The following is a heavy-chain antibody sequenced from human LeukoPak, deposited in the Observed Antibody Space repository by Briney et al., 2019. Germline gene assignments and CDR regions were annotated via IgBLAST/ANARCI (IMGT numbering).Heavy chain of an antibody. V-gene: IGHV3-23*01. Sequence: GGSLRLSCAASGFTFSSYAMSWVRQAPGKGLEWVSAISGSGGSTYYADSVKGRFTISRDNSKSTLYLQMNSLRAEDTAVYYCAKDRIYSNYFDYWGQGTLVTVSS. CDR1: GFTFSSYA. CDR2: ISGSGGST. J-gene: IGHJ4*02. CDR3: AKDRIYSNYFDY. D-gene: IGHD4-11*01.